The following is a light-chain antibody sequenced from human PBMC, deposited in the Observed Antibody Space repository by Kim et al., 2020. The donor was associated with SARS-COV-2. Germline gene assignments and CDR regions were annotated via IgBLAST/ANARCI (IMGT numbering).Light chain of an antibody. CDR1: QSVSSY. Sequence: EIVLTQSPATLSLSPGERATLSCRASQSVSSYLAWYQQKPGQAPRLLIYDASNRATGIPVRFSGSGSGTDFTLIISSLEPEDFAVYYCQQRSNWPLTFGGGTKVDIK. CDR2: DAS. CDR3: QQRSNWPLT. V-gene: IGKV3-11*01. J-gene: IGKJ4*01.